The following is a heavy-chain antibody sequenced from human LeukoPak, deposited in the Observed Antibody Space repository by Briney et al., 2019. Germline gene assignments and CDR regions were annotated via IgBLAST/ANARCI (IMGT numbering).Heavy chain of an antibody. V-gene: IGHV3-7*01. J-gene: IGHJ4*02. CDR1: GFTFGSYW. CDR3: ARALPRDYFDY. Sequence: GGSLRLSCAASGFTFGSYWMSWVRQAPGKGLEWVANIKQDGSEKYYVDSVKGRFTISRDNAKNSLYLQMNSLRAEDTAVYYCARALPRDYFDYWGQGTLVTVSS. CDR2: IKQDGSEK.